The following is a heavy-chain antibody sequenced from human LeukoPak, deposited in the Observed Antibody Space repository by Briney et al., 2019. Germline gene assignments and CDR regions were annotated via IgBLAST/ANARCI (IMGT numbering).Heavy chain of an antibody. Sequence: SETLSLTCTLSGGPISSYYWTWIRQSAGKGLEWIGRINTSGSTNYNPSLRSRVTMSVNTSKNQFSLNLTSVTAADTAVYSCAREGGDPRWLDPWGQGTLVTVSS. J-gene: IGHJ5*02. CDR3: AREGGDPRWLDP. V-gene: IGHV4-4*07. D-gene: IGHD6-25*01. CDR2: INTSGST. CDR1: GGPISSYY.